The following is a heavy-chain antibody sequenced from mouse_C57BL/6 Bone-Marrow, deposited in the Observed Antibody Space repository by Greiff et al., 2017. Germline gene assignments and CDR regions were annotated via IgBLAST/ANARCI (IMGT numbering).Heavy chain of an antibody. Sequence: VHLVESGAELVRPGASVTLSCKASGYTFTDYEMHWVKQTPVHGLEWIGAIAPETGGTAYNQKFKGKAILTADKSSSTAYMELRSLTSYVSAVYYCTSPITTVVTPHAMDYWGQGTSVTVSS. CDR2: IAPETGGT. D-gene: IGHD1-1*01. V-gene: IGHV1-15*01. CDR1: GYTFTDYE. J-gene: IGHJ4*01. CDR3: TSPITTVVTPHAMDY.